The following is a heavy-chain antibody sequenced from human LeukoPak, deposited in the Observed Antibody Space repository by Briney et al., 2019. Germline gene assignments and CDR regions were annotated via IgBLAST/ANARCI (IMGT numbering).Heavy chain of an antibody. V-gene: IGHV3-21*04. Sequence: GRSLRLSCAASGFTFSSYSMNWVRQAPGKGLEWVSSISSSSSYIYYADSVKGRFTISRDNAKNSLYLQMNSLRAEDTAVYYCARAETYYDFWSGQKYYFDYWGQGTLVTVSS. CDR1: GFTFSSYS. CDR3: ARAETYYDFWSGQKYYFDY. D-gene: IGHD3-3*01. J-gene: IGHJ4*02. CDR2: ISSSSSYI.